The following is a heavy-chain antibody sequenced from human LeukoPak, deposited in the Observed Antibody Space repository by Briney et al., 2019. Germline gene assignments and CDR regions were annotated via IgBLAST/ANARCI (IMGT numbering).Heavy chain of an antibody. J-gene: IGHJ4*02. Sequence: PGRSLRLSCVASGFPFRSYAMTWVRQTPGKGLESFSVITDDEDTYYADSVKGRSTISRDNSQNTVFLQMNSLRVEDTAVYYCAKVDYWSPENYFDSWGQGTLVTVSS. V-gene: IGHV3-23*01. CDR3: AKVDYWSPENYFDS. D-gene: IGHD1-1*01. CDR1: GFPFRSYA. CDR2: ITDDEDT.